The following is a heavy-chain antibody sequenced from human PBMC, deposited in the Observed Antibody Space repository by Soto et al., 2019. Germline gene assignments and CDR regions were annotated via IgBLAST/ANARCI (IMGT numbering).Heavy chain of an antibody. J-gene: IGHJ6*02. D-gene: IGHD3-10*01. V-gene: IGHV1-58*01. Sequence: QMQLVQSGPEVKKPGTSVKVSCKASGFTFTSSAVQWVRQARGQRLEWIGWIVVGSGNTNYAQKFQERVTITRDMSTSTAYMELNSLRSEDTAVYYCAAEGFGGFPPYYYYYGMDVWGQGTTVTVSS. CDR1: GFTFTSSA. CDR2: IVVGSGNT. CDR3: AAEGFGGFPPYYYYYGMDV.